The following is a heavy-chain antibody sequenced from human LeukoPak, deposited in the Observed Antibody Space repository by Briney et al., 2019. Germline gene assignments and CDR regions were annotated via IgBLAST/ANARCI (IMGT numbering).Heavy chain of an antibody. CDR1: GFTFSSYA. CDR3: ARGSGSRFDY. Sequence: GGSLRLSCAASGFTFSSYAMHWVRQAPGKGLEWVAVISYDGSNKYYADSVKGRFTISRDNSKNTLYLQMNSLRAEDTAVYYCARGSGSRFDYWGQETLVTVSS. D-gene: IGHD1-26*01. V-gene: IGHV3-30-3*01. J-gene: IGHJ4*02. CDR2: ISYDGSNK.